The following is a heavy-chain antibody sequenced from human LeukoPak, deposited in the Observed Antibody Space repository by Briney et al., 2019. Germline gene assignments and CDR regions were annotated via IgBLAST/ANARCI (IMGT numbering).Heavy chain of an antibody. Sequence: GGSLRLSCAASGFTFSSNWMHWVRQAPGKGLVWVSRINEDGSTTSYADSVKGRSTIFRGNAKNTLYLQMNSLRAEDTAVYYCVRDLGGRSGHWGQGTLVTVSS. CDR2: INEDGSTT. CDR3: VRDLGGRSGH. J-gene: IGHJ4*02. D-gene: IGHD1-26*01. V-gene: IGHV3-74*01. CDR1: GFTFSSNW.